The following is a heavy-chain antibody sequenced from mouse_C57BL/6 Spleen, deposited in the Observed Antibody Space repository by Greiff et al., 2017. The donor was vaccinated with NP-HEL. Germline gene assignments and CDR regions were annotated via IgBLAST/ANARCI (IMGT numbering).Heavy chain of an antibody. V-gene: IGHV1-82*01. CDR2: IYPGDGDT. D-gene: IGHD4-1*01. CDR3: ARWEDYYFDY. Sequence: VKLQQSGPELVKPGASVKISCKASGYAFSSSWMNWVKQRPGKGLEWIGRIYPGDGDTNYNGKFKGKATLTADKSSSTAYMQLSSLTSEDSAVYFCARWEDYYFDYWGQGTTLTVSS. J-gene: IGHJ2*01. CDR1: GYAFSSSW.